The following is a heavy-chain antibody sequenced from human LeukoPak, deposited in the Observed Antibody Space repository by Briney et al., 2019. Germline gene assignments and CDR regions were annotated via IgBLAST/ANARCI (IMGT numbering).Heavy chain of an antibody. Sequence: SVKVSCKASGGTFSSYAISWVRQAPGQGLEWMGGIIPIFGTANYAQKFQGRVTITADKSTSTAYMELSSLRSEDTAVYYCARDLTRDGYNHDIRYGMDVWGQGTTVTVSS. D-gene: IGHD5-24*01. V-gene: IGHV1-69*06. CDR2: IIPIFGTA. CDR3: ARDLTRDGYNHDIRYGMDV. J-gene: IGHJ6*02. CDR1: GGTFSSYA.